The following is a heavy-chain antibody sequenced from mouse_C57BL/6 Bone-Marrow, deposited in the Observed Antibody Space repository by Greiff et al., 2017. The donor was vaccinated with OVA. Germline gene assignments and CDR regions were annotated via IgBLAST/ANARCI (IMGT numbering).Heavy chain of an antibody. Sequence: EVKLMESGGGLVQPKGSLKLSCAASGFSFNTYAMNWVRQAPGKGLEWVARIRSKSNNYATYYADSVKDRFTISRDDSESMLYLQMNNLKTEDTAMYYCVRHVGMRGDYWGQGTSVTVSS. CDR3: VRHVGMRGDY. V-gene: IGHV10-1*01. J-gene: IGHJ4*01. CDR1: GFSFNTYA. CDR2: IRSKSNNYAT.